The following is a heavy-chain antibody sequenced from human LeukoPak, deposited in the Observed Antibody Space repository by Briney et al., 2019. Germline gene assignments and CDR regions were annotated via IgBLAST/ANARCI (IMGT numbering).Heavy chain of an antibody. CDR3: ERVPDYGDYYYYYMDV. V-gene: IGHV3-48*01. D-gene: IGHD4-17*01. CDR1: GFTFSSYS. Sequence: SGGSLRLSCAASGFTFSSYSMNWVRQAPGKGLEWVSYISSSSSTIYYADSVKGRFTISRDNAKNSLYLQMNSLRAEDTAVYYCERVPDYGDYYYYYMDVWGKGTTVTVSS. CDR2: ISSSSSTI. J-gene: IGHJ6*03.